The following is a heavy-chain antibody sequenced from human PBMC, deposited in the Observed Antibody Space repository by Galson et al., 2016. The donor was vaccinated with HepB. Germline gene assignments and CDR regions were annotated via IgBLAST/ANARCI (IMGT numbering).Heavy chain of an antibody. D-gene: IGHD3-16*01. J-gene: IGHJ4*02. Sequence: SLRLSCAVSGFTFSSYTMNWVRQAPGKGLEWVSSISRSSSPIYYADSVKGRVTISRDNAANSLYLQMNRLRAEDTAVYYCPNLGISGYWGQGTLVTVSS. V-gene: IGHV3-21*01. CDR1: GFTFSSYT. CDR2: ISRSSSPI. CDR3: PNLGISGY.